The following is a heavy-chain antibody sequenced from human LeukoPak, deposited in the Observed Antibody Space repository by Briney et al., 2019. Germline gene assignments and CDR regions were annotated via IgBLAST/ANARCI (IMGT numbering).Heavy chain of an antibody. CDR2: ISSGDRT. Sequence: PGGSLRLSRAASGFTFSSYAMNWVRQAPGKGLEWGAGISSGDRTFHAESVKGRFTISRDKSKDTMYLQMNSLRAEDTAVYHCAKDATASPYFHWFDNWGQGTQVIVSS. CDR3: AKDATASPYFHWFDN. V-gene: IGHV3-23*01. J-gene: IGHJ4*02. D-gene: IGHD3-9*01. CDR1: GFTFSSYA.